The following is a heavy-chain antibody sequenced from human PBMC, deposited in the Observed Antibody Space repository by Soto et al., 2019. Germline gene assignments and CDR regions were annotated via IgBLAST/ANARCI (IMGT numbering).Heavy chain of an antibody. J-gene: IGHJ4*02. CDR3: ARGGSYYPLPFDY. Sequence: QVQLQQWGAGLLKPSETLSLTCAVYGGSFSGYYWSWIRQPPGKGLEWIGEINHSGSTNYNPSLKSRVTISVDTSKNQFSLKLSSVTAAETAVYYCARGGSYYPLPFDYWGQGTLVTVSS. V-gene: IGHV4-34*01. CDR1: GGSFSGYY. D-gene: IGHD1-26*01. CDR2: INHSGST.